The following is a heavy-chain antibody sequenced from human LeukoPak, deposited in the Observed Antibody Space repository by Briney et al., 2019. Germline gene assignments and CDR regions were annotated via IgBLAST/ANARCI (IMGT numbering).Heavy chain of an antibody. CDR2: ISGSGGST. Sequence: GGSLRLSCAASGFTFSSYAMSWVRQAPGKGLEWVSAISGSGGSTYYADSVKGRFTISRDNSKNTLYLQMNSLRAEDAAVYYCAKSGGAAGDSYFDYWGQGTLVTVSS. CDR1: GFTFSSYA. J-gene: IGHJ4*02. D-gene: IGHD6-13*01. V-gene: IGHV3-23*01. CDR3: AKSGGAAGDSYFDY.